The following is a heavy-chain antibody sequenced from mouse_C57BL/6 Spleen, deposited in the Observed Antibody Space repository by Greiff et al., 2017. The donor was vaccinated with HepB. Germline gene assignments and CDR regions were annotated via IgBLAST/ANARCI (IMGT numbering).Heavy chain of an antibody. CDR1: GFTFSSYG. J-gene: IGHJ2*01. CDR3: ARRGYYGDSPSFDY. V-gene: IGHV5-6*01. CDR2: ISSGGSYT. Sequence: VQLKESGGDLVKPGGSLKLSCAASGFTFSSYGMSWVRQTPDKRLEWVATISSGGSYTYYPDSVKGRFTISRDNAKNTLYLQMSSLKSEDTAMYYCARRGYYGDSPSFDYWGQGTTLTVSS. D-gene: IGHD1-1*02.